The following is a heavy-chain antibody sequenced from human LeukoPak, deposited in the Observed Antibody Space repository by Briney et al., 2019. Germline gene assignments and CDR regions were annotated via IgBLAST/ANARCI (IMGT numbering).Heavy chain of an antibody. Sequence: ASVKVSCKASRYTFTGYYMHWVRQAPGQGLEWMGWINPNSGGTNYAQKFQGRVTMTRDTSISTAYMELSRLRSDDTAVYYCARDPTMVAASSLSDYWGQGTLVTVSS. CDR1: RYTFTGYY. J-gene: IGHJ4*02. D-gene: IGHD2-15*01. CDR2: INPNSGGT. V-gene: IGHV1-2*02. CDR3: ARDPTMVAASSLSDY.